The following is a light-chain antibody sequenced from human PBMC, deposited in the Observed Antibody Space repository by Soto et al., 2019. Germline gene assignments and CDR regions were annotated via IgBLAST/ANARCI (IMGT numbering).Light chain of an antibody. Sequence: LQMTQSPSSLSASVGDRVTITCRASQSISKYLNWYQQKPGKAPKLLIYAASSLHSGVPSRFSGSGSGTDFTLTISSLQPEDYYCQQSYSAPPLTFGGGTNVEFK. CDR2: AAS. J-gene: IGKJ4*01. CDR1: QSISKY. CDR3: QQSYSAPPLT. V-gene: IGKV1-39*01.